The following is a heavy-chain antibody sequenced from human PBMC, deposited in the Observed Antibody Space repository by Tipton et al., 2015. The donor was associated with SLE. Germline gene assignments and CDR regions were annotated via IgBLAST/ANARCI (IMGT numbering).Heavy chain of an antibody. J-gene: IGHJ3*02. CDR1: GGSISSSSYY. D-gene: IGHD3-22*01. CDR2: IYYSGST. Sequence: TLSLTCTVSGGSISSSSYYWGWIRQSPGKGLEWIGSIYYSGSTYYNPSLKSRVTISVDTSKNQFSLKLSSVTAADTAVYYCARVRRGSGYNDAFDIWGQGTMVTVSS. CDR3: ARVRRGSGYNDAFDI. V-gene: IGHV4-39*01.